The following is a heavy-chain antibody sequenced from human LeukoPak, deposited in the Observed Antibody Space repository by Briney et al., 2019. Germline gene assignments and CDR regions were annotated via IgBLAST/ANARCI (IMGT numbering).Heavy chain of an antibody. CDR1: GGSISSSSYY. D-gene: IGHD2-8*01. Sequence: PSETLSLTCTVSGGSISSSSYYWGWLRQPPGKGLEWIGSIYYSGSTYYNPSLKSRVTISVDTSKNQFSLKLSSVTAADTAVYYCARPNGVQRAFDIWGQGTMVTVSS. CDR2: IYYSGST. J-gene: IGHJ3*02. V-gene: IGHV4-39*01. CDR3: ARPNGVQRAFDI.